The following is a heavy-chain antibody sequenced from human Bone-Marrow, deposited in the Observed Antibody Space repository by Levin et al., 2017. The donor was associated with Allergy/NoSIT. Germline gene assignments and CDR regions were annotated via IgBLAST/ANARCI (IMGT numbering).Heavy chain of an antibody. Sequence: GESLKISCKASGYTFTSYYMHWVRQAPGQGLEWMGIINPSGGSTSYAQKFQGRVTMTRDTSTSTVYMELSSLRSEDTAVYYCARPYCSGGSCYHGAFDSWGQGTMVTVSS. CDR2: INPSGGST. CDR3: ARPYCSGGSCYHGAFDS. J-gene: IGHJ3*02. CDR1: GYTFTSYY. D-gene: IGHD2-15*01. V-gene: IGHV1-46*01.